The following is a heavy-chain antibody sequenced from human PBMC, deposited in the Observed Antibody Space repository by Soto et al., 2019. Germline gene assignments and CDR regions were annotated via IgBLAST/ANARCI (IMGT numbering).Heavy chain of an antibody. J-gene: IGHJ5*02. CDR1: GRSVTSGSYY. D-gene: IGHD2-15*01. CDR3: AGGLYSS. CDR2: IFFGGST. V-gene: IGHV4-61*01. Sequence: SETLSLTCTVSGRSVTSGSYYWNWIRQPPGKGLEWIGNIFFGGSTNYHPSLKSRVTISLDTSKNQFSLKLTSVTAADTAVYYCAGGLYSSWGQGTLVTVSS.